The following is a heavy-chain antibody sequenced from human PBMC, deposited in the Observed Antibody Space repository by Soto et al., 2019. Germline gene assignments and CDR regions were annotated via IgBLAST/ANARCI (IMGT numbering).Heavy chain of an antibody. CDR1: GITFSGSN. V-gene: IGHV3-73*01. D-gene: IGHD3-22*01. Sequence: PGGSLRLSCAASGITFSGSNLHWVRQASGRGLEWVGYIRSKVHSYATGHAASVKGRFTFSRDDSKNTAYLQMNSLKIEDTAVYYCTFRSGFYPDGLDYWGQGTLVTVSS. CDR2: IRSKVHSYAT. CDR3: TFRSGFYPDGLDY. J-gene: IGHJ4*02.